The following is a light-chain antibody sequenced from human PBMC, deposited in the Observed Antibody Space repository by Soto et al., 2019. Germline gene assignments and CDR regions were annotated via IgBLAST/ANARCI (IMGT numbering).Light chain of an antibody. CDR2: KAS. CDR1: QTISSW. Sequence: DIQMTQSPSTLSGSVGDRVTITCRASQTISSWLAWYQQKPGKAPKLLIYKASTLKSGVPSRFSGSGSGTEFTLTISSLQPDDFSTYYRQHYNSYSEAFGQGTKVELQ. V-gene: IGKV1-5*03. CDR3: QHYNSYSEA. J-gene: IGKJ1*01.